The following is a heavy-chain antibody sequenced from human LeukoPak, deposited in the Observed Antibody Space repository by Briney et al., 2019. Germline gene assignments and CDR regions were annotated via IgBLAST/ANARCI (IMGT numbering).Heavy chain of an antibody. V-gene: IGHV3-21*06. Sequence: GGSLRLSCAASGFIFSSYSMIWVRQAPGKGLEWVSSISSSSSYIYYADSVKGRFTISRDNALNSLYLQMNSLRAEDTAVYYCARADYGDYRREYFFDYWGQGTLVTVSS. CDR1: GFIFSSYS. CDR2: ISSSSSYI. J-gene: IGHJ4*02. CDR3: ARADYGDYRREYFFDY. D-gene: IGHD4-17*01.